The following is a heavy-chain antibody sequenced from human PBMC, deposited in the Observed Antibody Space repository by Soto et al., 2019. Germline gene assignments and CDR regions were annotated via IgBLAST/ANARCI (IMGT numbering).Heavy chain of an antibody. V-gene: IGHV4-39*01. CDR2: IYYSGST. Sequence: SETLSLTCTVSGGSISSSSYYWGWIRQPPGKGLEWIGSIYYSGSTYYNPSLKSRVTISVDTSKNQFSLKLSSVTAADTAVYYCARRTIHPSSSYYDSTGHLDYWGQGPLVTVSS. J-gene: IGHJ4*02. CDR1: GGSISSSSYY. D-gene: IGHD3-22*01. CDR3: ARRTIHPSSSYYDSTGHLDY.